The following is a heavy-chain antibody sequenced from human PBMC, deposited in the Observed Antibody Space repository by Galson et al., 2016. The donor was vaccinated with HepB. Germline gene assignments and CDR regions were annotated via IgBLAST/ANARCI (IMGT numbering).Heavy chain of an antibody. Sequence: SLRLSCAASGFTFSNHWVHWVRPAPGKGLEWVAVISSDGSNKYYADSVKGRFTISRDNSKNTLYLQMDSLRAEDTAVYYCGIDVWGQGTAVTVSS. CDR2: ISSDGSNK. CDR3: GIDV. J-gene: IGHJ6*02. V-gene: IGHV3-30*01. CDR1: GFTFSNHW.